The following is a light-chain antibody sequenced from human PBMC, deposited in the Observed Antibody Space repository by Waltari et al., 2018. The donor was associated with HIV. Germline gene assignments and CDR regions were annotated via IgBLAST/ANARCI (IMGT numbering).Light chain of an antibody. CDR3: NSRDSSGNRLVV. J-gene: IGLJ2*01. CDR2: GEN. V-gene: IGLV3-19*01. Sequence: SSGVTQDPTVSVALGQTVRITCQGASLRNYFPSWYQQKPGQAPVLVIYGENNRPSGIPDHFSGSTSGNTASLIITGAQAEEEAEYYCNSRDSSGNRLVVFGGGTKLTVL. CDR1: SLRNYF.